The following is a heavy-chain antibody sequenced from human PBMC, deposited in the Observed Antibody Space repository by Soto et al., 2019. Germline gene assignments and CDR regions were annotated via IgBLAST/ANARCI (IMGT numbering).Heavy chain of an antibody. CDR3: ARDKRFAGIAAAGALWYYCGMDV. CDR2: IYYSGST. J-gene: IGHJ6*02. V-gene: IGHV4-59*01. CDR1: GGSISSYY. Sequence: QVQLQESGPGLVKPSETLSLTCTVSGGSISSYYWSWIRQPPGKGLEWIGYIYYSGSTNYNPSLKSRVTISVDTSKNQFFLKLSSVTAADTAVYYCARDKRFAGIAAAGALWYYCGMDVWGQGTTVTVSS. D-gene: IGHD6-13*01.